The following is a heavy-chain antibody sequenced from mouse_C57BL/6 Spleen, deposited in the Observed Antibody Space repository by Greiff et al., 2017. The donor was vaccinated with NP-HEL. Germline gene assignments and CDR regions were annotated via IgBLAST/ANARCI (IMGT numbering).Heavy chain of an antibody. V-gene: IGHV1-82*01. Sequence: VQLQQSGPELVKPGASVKISCKASGYAFSSSWMNWVKQRPGQGLEWIGRIYPGAGDTNYNGKFKGKATLTADKSSSTAYMQLSSLTSEDSAVYYYARRELRYYFDYGGQGTTPTVSS. J-gene: IGHJ2*01. CDR1: GYAFSSSW. CDR2: IYPGAGDT. CDR3: ARRELRYYFDY. D-gene: IGHD4-1*01.